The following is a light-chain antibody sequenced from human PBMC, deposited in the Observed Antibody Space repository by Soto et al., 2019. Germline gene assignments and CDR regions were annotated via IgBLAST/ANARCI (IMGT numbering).Light chain of an antibody. CDR1: QSISNH. Sequence: DNQMTQSPSSLSASVGDRVTITCRASQSISNHLNWYQQKPGKAPKLLIFAASSLQSGVHPKLSGSRSGPDFTLTISSLQPEDFATYYCQQSYSSPPTFGLGTKADSK. CDR3: QQSYSSPPT. V-gene: IGKV1-39*01. J-gene: IGKJ1*01. CDR2: AAS.